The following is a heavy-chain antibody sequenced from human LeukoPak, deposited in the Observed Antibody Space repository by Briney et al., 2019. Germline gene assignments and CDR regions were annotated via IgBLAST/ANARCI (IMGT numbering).Heavy chain of an antibody. J-gene: IGHJ4*02. CDR1: GGTISIGSNY. CDR2: VLYNGKT. V-gene: IGHV4-39*01. CDR3: ARAFGAPAGSLDF. D-gene: IGHD3-16*01. Sequence: SDTLSFTCAVSGGTISIGSNYWGWIRQSPRTGLEWIGNVLYNGKTYYNPSLRGRVTISVETLKSQFSLKLTSVIASDTAVYYCARAFGAPAGSLDFWGQGILVTVSS.